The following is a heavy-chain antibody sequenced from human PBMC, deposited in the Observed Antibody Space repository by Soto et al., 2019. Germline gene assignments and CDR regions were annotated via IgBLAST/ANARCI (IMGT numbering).Heavy chain of an antibody. CDR2: IYYSGST. D-gene: IGHD3-22*01. CDR3: ARGSQSPYYYDSSGYYYWFDP. J-gene: IGHJ5*02. CDR1: AGSNGGGDYY. Sequence: SETLSLTCTVSAGSNGGGDYYWSWIRQPPGKGLEWIGYIYYSGSTYYNPSLKSRVTISVDTSKNQFSLKLSSVTAADTAVYYCARGSQSPYYYDSSGYYYWFDPWGQGSLVTVS. V-gene: IGHV4-30-4*01.